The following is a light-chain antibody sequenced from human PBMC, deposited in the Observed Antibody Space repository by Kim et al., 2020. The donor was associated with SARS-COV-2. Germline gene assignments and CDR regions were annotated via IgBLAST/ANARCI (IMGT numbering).Light chain of an antibody. CDR1: SSNIGSNY. J-gene: IGLJ3*02. V-gene: IGLV1-47*01. Sequence: QSVLTQPPSASGTPGQRVTISCSGSSSNIGSNYVYWYQQLPGTAPKLLIYRNNQRPSGVPDRFSGSKSGTSASLDISGLRSEDEADYYCAAWDDRLSGWVFGGGTQLTVL. CDR3: AAWDDRLSGWV. CDR2: RNN.